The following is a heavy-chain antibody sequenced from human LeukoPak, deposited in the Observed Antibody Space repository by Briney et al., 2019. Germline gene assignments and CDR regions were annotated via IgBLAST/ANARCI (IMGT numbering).Heavy chain of an antibody. CDR3: ARGLWFGVPGAFDI. V-gene: IGHV4-59*01. CDR1: GDSSSYYY. J-gene: IGHJ3*02. D-gene: IGHD3-10*01. Sequence: PSETPSLTCTVSGDSSSYYYWSWIRQSPGKGLDWIGYINYSGVTNYNPSLKSRATMSVDTSKNQLSLKVTSVTAADTAVYYCARGLWFGVPGAFDIWGQGTVVTVSS. CDR2: INYSGVT.